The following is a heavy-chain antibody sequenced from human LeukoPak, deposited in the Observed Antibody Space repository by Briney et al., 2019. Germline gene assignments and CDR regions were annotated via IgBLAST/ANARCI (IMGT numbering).Heavy chain of an antibody. CDR3: AKSPNLHGLRQMLDY. CDR2: ISYDGSNK. CDR1: GFTFNSYG. D-gene: IGHD4-17*01. V-gene: IGHV3-30*18. Sequence: GGSLRLSCAASGFTFNSYGMHWVRQAPGKGLEWVAVISYDGSNKYYADSVKGRFTISKDNSKNTLYLQMNSLRAEDTAVYYCAKSPNLHGLRQMLDYWGQGTLVTVSS. J-gene: IGHJ4*02.